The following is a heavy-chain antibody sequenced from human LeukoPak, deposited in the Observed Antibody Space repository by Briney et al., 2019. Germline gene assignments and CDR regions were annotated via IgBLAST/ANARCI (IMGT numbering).Heavy chain of an antibody. CDR2: IYTNGNT. CDR3: ARGPDHAKVGY. D-gene: IGHD1-26*01. V-gene: IGHV4-61*02. CDR1: SGSFTSGNYK. J-gene: IGHJ4*02. Sequence: SQTLSLTCTVSSGSFTSGNYKWSWLRQPAGKGLEWIGRIYTNGNTDYSPSLKSRVTISIDVSKNQFFLKLSSVPAADTAVYYCARGPDHAKVGYWGQGTLVTVSS.